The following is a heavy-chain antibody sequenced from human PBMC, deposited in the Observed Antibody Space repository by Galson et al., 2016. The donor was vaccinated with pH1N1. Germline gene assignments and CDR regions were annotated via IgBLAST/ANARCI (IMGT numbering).Heavy chain of an antibody. CDR1: GFTFSSYA. Sequence: SLRLSCAASGFTFSSYAINWVRQAPGKGLEWVSVISGNGGNPYYADAVKGRFTISRDNSKNQLYLQMNSLRAEDTAIYYRSKGGSLSLPHDACDIWGQGKMVTVSS. CDR2: ISGNGGNP. V-gene: IGHV3-23*01. CDR3: SKGGSLSLPHDACDI. J-gene: IGHJ3*02.